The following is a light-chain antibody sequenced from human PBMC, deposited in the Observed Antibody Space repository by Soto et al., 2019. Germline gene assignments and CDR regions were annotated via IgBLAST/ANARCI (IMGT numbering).Light chain of an antibody. CDR3: QQYNDWPRT. CDR1: QSVRSS. V-gene: IGKV3D-15*01. Sequence: DIVMTQSPGTLSVSPGERATLFCRASQSVRSSLVWYQQKPGQAPRLLIDGASNRATGIPARFSGSGSGTEFTLTISSLQSEDFAVYYCQQYNDWPRTFGQGTKVDIK. J-gene: IGKJ1*01. CDR2: GAS.